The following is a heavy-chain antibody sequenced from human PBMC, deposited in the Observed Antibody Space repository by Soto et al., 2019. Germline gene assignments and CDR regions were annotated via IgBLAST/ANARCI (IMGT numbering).Heavy chain of an antibody. D-gene: IGHD3-22*01. J-gene: IGHJ5*02. CDR1: GGSISSSNW. CDR2: IYHSGST. V-gene: IGHV4-4*02. Sequence: QVQLQESGPGLVKPSGTLSLTCAVSGGSISSSNWWSWVRQPPGKGLEWIGEIYHSGSTNYNPSLKSRVTISVDKSKNQFSLKLSSVTAADTAVYYCARDPYYYDSSDYYHPWWFDPWGQGTLVTVSS. CDR3: ARDPYYYDSSDYYHPWWFDP.